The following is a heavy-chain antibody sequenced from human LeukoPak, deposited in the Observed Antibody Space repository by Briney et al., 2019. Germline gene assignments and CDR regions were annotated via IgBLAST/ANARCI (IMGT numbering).Heavy chain of an antibody. V-gene: IGHV4-59*01. CDR2: IYYSGST. D-gene: IGHD4-17*01. J-gene: IGHJ4*02. Sequence: SETLSLTCTVSGGSISSYYWSWVRQPPGKGLEWIGYIYYSGSTNYNPSLKSRVTISVDTSKNQFSLKLSSVTAADTAVYYCARGRGDISFWSQGTLVTVSS. CDR1: GGSISSYY. CDR3: ARGRGDISF.